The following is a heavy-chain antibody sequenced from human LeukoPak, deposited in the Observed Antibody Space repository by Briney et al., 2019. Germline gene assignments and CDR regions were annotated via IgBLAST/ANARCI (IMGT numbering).Heavy chain of an antibody. CDR3: ARAGEQWLAENRFDP. D-gene: IGHD6-19*01. Sequence: ASVKVSCKASGYTFTSYYMHWVRQAPGQGLEWMGIINPSGGSTSYAQKFQGRVTMTRDTSTSTVYMELSSLRSEDTAVYYCARAGEQWLAENRFDPWGQGTLVTVSS. CDR2: INPSGGST. J-gene: IGHJ5*02. V-gene: IGHV1-46*01. CDR1: GYTFTSYY.